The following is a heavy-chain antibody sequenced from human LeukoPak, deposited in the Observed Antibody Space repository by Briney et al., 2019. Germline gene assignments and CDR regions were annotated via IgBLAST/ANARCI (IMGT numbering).Heavy chain of an antibody. CDR3: AREGRYSSSWAFDY. CDR1: GGSISSSRYY. V-gene: IGHV4-39*07. Sequence: SETLSLTCTVSGGSISSSRYYWGWIRQPPGKGLEWIGSIYYSGSTYYNPSLKSRVTISVDTSKNQFSLKLSSVTAADTAVYYCAREGRYSSSWAFDYWGQGTLVTVSS. D-gene: IGHD6-13*01. J-gene: IGHJ4*02. CDR2: IYYSGST.